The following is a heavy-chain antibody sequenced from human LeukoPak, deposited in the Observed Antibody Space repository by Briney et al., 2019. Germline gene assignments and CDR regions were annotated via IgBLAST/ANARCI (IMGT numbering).Heavy chain of an antibody. D-gene: IGHD6-13*01. Sequence: GGSLRLSCAASGFTFSSYAMSWVRQAPGKGLEWVSAISGSGGSTYYADSVKGRFTISRDNSKNTLYLQMDSLRAEDTAVYFCAKQSAGSSTWYSLHFDYWGQGTLVTVSS. CDR2: ISGSGGST. CDR3: AKQSAGSSTWYSLHFDY. CDR1: GFTFSSYA. J-gene: IGHJ4*02. V-gene: IGHV3-23*01.